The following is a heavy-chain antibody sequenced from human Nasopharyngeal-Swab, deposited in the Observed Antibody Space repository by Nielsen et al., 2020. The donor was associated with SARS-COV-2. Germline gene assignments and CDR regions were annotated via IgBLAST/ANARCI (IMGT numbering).Heavy chain of an antibody. Sequence: GESLKISCTASGFTFGDYAMSWVRQAPGKGLEWVGFIRSKAYGGTTEYAASVKGRFTISRDDSKSIAYLQMNSLKTEDTAVYYCTRETRIAVAGTLLYYYYYYMDVRGKGTTVTVSS. CDR2: IRSKAYGGTT. CDR3: TRETRIAVAGTLLYYYYYYMDV. V-gene: IGHV3-49*04. D-gene: IGHD6-19*01. CDR1: GFTFGDYA. J-gene: IGHJ6*03.